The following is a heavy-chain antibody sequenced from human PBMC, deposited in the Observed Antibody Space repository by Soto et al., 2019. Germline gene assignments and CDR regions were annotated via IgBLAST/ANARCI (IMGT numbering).Heavy chain of an antibody. CDR3: ARGTGQSGGDYTIPDA. CDR1: GGTFSSYA. CDR2: IIPIFGTA. Sequence: SVKVSCKASGGTFSSYAISWVRQAPGQGLEWMGGIIPIFGTANYAQKFQGRVTITADVSTSTAYMDLSSLRSEDTAVYYCARGTGQSGGDYTIPDAWGQGTLVTVSS. V-gene: IGHV1-69*13. D-gene: IGHD2-21*02. J-gene: IGHJ4*02.